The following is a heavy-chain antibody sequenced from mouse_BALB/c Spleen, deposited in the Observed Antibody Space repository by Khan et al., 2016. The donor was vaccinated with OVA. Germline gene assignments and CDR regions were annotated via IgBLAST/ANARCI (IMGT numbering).Heavy chain of an antibody. CDR1: GFTFSSFG. CDR3: ARSGGNYQWYCDV. CDR2: ISSGSSTI. D-gene: IGHD2-1*01. V-gene: IGHV5-17*02. Sequence: EVELVESGGGLVQPGGSRKLSCAASGFTFSSFGIHWVRQAPKKGLEWVAYISSGSSTIYYVDTVKGRFTISRDIPKNTLFLQMTSLRSEDTAMYYCARSGGNYQWYCDVWGAGTSVTVSS. J-gene: IGHJ1*01.